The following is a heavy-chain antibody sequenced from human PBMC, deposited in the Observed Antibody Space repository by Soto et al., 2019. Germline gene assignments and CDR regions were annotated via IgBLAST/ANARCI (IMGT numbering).Heavy chain of an antibody. CDR2: FDPEDGET. J-gene: IGHJ4*02. CDR3: ATRLRIVGATGYYFDY. CDR1: GYTLTELS. V-gene: IGHV1-24*01. Sequence: GESLKISCKVSGYTLTELSMHWVRQAPGKGLEWMGGFDPEDGETIYAQKFQGRVTMTEDTSTDTAYMELSSLRSEDTAVYYCATRLRIVGATGYYFDYWGQGTLVTVSS. D-gene: IGHD1-26*01.